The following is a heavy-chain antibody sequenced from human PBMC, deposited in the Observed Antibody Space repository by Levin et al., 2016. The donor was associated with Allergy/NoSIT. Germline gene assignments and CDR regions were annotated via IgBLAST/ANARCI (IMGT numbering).Heavy chain of an antibody. V-gene: IGHV1-69*01. Sequence: WVRQAPGQGLEWMGGIIPIFGAANYAQKFQGRVTITADDFSSTAYMELNRLKSEDTAIYYCARTASVIVPAAEFYNYYGTDVWGQGTTVTVSS. CDR2: IIPIFGAA. CDR3: ARTASVIVPAAEFYNYYGTDV. J-gene: IGHJ6*02. D-gene: IGHD2-2*01.